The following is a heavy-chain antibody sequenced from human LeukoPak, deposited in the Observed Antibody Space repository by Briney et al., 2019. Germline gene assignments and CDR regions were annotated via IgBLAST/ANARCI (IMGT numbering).Heavy chain of an antibody. V-gene: IGHV4-61*01. CDR2: IYYSGST. CDR3: ARSKVRHYYDINWFDP. Sequence: PSETLSLTCTVSGSSVSSGSYYWSWIRQPPGKGLEWIGYIYYSGSTNYNPSLKSRVTISVDTSKNQFSLKLGSVTAADTAVYYCARSKVRHYYDINWFDPWGQGTLVTVSS. D-gene: IGHD3-22*01. CDR1: GSSVSSGSYY. J-gene: IGHJ5*02.